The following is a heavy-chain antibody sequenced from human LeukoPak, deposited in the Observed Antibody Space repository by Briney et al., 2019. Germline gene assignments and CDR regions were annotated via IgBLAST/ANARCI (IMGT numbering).Heavy chain of an antibody. CDR1: GYTFTSYG. J-gene: IGHJ3*02. Sequence: ASVKVSCKASGYTFTSYGISWVRQAPGQGLEWMGRINPNSGGTNYAQKFQGRVTMTRDTSISTAYMELSRLRSDDTAVYYCARRADAFDIWGQGTMVTVSS. CDR3: ARRADAFDI. V-gene: IGHV1-2*06. CDR2: INPNSGGT.